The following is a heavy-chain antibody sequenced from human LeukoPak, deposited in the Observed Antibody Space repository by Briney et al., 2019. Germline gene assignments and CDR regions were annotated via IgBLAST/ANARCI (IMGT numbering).Heavy chain of an antibody. J-gene: IGHJ4*02. V-gene: IGHV3-30*02. CDR3: ARGLTYYYDSSRIYYFDY. Sequence: GGSLRLSCAASGFTFSSYGMHWVRQAPGKWLEWVTFIRYDGSNKYYADSVKGRFTISRDNSKNTLYLQMNSLRAEDTAVYYCARGLTYYYDSSRIYYFDYWGQGTLVTVSS. CDR1: GFTFSSYG. CDR2: IRYDGSNK. D-gene: IGHD3-22*01.